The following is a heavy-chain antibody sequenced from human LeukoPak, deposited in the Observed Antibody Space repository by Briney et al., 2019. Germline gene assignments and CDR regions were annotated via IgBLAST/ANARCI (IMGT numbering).Heavy chain of an antibody. J-gene: IGHJ2*01. D-gene: IGHD1-14*01. CDR3: ARRNRAYWYFDL. Sequence: RASVKVSCTASGYGFTSFDINWVRQASGQGLEWMGWMNPHSGKSGFAQKFQGRVILTSNTSISTVYMELSSLRSEDSAIYYCARRNRAYWYFDLWGRGTPVTVSS. CDR2: MNPHSGKS. CDR1: GYGFTSFD. V-gene: IGHV1-8*01.